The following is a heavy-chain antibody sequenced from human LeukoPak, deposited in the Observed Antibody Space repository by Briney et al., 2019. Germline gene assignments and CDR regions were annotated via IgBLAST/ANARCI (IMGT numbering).Heavy chain of an antibody. CDR3: AKDPVLWFGET. D-gene: IGHD3-10*01. Sequence: PGGSLRLSCAASGFTFSSYSMNWVRQAPGKGLEWVSSISTSSSYIHYADSVKGRFTISRDNAKNSLYLQMNSLRAEDTAVYYCAKDPVLWFGETWGQGTLVTVSS. V-gene: IGHV3-21*04. J-gene: IGHJ5*02. CDR2: ISTSSSYI. CDR1: GFTFSSYS.